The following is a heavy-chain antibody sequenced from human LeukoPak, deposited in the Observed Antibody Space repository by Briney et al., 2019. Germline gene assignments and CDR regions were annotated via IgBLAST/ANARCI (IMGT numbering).Heavy chain of an antibody. V-gene: IGHV3-21*01. CDR3: AKDPRFSSSSVIDY. J-gene: IGHJ4*02. D-gene: IGHD6-6*01. Sequence: GGSLRLSCAASGFTFSSYIMNWVRQAPGKGLEWVSAISTSSSYIYYADSVKGRFTISRDNAKNSLYLQINSLRAEDTAVYYCAKDPRFSSSSVIDYWGQGTLVTVSS. CDR2: ISTSSSYI. CDR1: GFTFSSYI.